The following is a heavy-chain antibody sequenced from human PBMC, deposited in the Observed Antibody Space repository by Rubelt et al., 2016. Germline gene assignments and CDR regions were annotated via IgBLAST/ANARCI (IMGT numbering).Heavy chain of an antibody. J-gene: IGHJ2*01. CDR3: ARDTSSSWYWYFDL. CDR2: IIPIFGTA. D-gene: IGHD6-13*01. Sequence: ISWVRQAPGQGLEWMGGIIPIFGTANYAQKFQGRVTITADKSTSTAYMELSSLRSEDTAVYYCARDTSSSWYWYFDLWGRGTLVTVSS. V-gene: IGHV1-69*06.